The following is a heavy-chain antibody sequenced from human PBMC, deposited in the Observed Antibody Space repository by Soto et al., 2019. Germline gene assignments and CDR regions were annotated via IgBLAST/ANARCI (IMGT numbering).Heavy chain of an antibody. CDR2: ISAYNGDT. CDR1: GYTFTSHG. J-gene: IGHJ4*02. CDR3: ARDRDSSAYFYTFDY. Sequence: ASVKVSCKTSGYTFTSHGITWVRQAPGQGLEWMGWISAYNGDTNYAQKFQGRVTMTTDIPTSTAYMELRSLRSDDTAVYYCARDRDSSAYFYTFDYWGQGTLVTVSS. D-gene: IGHD3-22*01. V-gene: IGHV1-18*04.